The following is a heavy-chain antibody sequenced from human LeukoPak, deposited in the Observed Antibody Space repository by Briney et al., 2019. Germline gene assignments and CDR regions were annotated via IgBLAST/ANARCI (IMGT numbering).Heavy chain of an antibody. CDR2: INHSGST. J-gene: IGHJ4*02. CDR3: AREHPIRPSGLWFGELLSLPDY. Sequence: PSETLSLTCAVYGGSFSGYYWSWIRQPPGKGLEWIGEINHSGSTNYNPSLKSRVTISVDTSKTQFSLKLSSVTAADTAMYYCAREHPIRPSGLWFGELLSLPDYWGQGTLVTVSS. D-gene: IGHD3-10*01. V-gene: IGHV4-34*01. CDR1: GGSFSGYY.